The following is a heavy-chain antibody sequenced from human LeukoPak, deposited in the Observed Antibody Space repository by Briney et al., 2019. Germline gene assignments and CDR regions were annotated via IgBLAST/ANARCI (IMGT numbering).Heavy chain of an antibody. J-gene: IGHJ4*02. CDR2: IYYSGST. V-gene: IGHV4-59*12. Sequence: SKTLSLTCTVSGGSISGYYWSWIRQPPGKGLEWIGYIYYSGSTNYNPSLKSRVTISVDTSKNQFSLKLSSVTAADTAVYYCARSSNPRSSGYSLLFSFDYWGQGTLVTVSS. CDR3: ARSSNPRSSGYSLLFSFDY. D-gene: IGHD5-12*01. CDR1: GGSISGYY.